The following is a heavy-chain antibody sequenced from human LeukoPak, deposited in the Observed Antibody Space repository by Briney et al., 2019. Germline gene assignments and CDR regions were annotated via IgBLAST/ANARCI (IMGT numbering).Heavy chain of an antibody. CDR3: ARHQDGTYYSNFDY. D-gene: IGHD1-26*01. V-gene: IGHV4-39*01. J-gene: IGHJ4*02. CDR2: IYYSGST. Sequence: SETLSLTCTVSGGSISSSNYYWGWIRQPPGKGLEWIGSIYYSGSTNYNPSLKSRVTISVDTSKNQFSLKLRFVTAADTAVYYCARHQDGTYYSNFDYWAQGTLVTVSS. CDR1: GGSISSSNYY.